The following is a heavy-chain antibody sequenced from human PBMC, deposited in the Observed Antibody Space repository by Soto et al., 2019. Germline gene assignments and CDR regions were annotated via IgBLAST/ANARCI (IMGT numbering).Heavy chain of an antibody. CDR3: AYGKESRYYYYGMDV. CDR2: ISSSSSTI. D-gene: IGHD3-16*01. J-gene: IGHJ6*02. Sequence: EVQLVESGGGLVQRGGSLRLSCAASGLTFSSYSMNWVRQAPGKGLEWVSYISSSSSTIYYADSVKGRFTISRDNAKNALYLQMNSLRAEDTAVYYFAYGKESRYYYYGMDVWGQGTTVTVSS. CDR1: GLTFSSYS. V-gene: IGHV3-48*01.